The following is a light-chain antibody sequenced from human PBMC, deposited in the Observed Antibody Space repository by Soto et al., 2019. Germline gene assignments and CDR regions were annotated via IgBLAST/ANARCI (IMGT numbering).Light chain of an antibody. CDR2: KAS. CDR1: QTISNW. CDR3: QQSYITPPTT. Sequence: ASVGDTVTITGRASQTISNWLAWYQQKPGKAPKLLIYKASTLESGVPSRFSGSGSETDFTLTITSLEPEDFATYYCQQSYITPPTTFGQGTKVDIK. J-gene: IGKJ1*01. V-gene: IGKV1-5*03.